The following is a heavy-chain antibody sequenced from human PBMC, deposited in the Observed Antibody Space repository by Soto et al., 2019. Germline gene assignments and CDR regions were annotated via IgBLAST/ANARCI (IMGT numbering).Heavy chain of an antibody. CDR3: ARFSGNAFDI. V-gene: IGHV4-39*01. CDR2: IYYNGDT. Sequence: SETLSLTCSVSGGSISSTSYNWDWIRQPPGKGLEWIGTIYYNGDTDYNPSLKSRAAISVDASDFQFSLKLTSVTAADTSIYYCARFSGNAFDIWGHGTMVTVSS. J-gene: IGHJ3*02. CDR1: GGSISSTSYN.